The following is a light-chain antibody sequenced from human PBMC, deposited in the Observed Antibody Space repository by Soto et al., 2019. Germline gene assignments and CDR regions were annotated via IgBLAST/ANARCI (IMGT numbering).Light chain of an antibody. CDR2: GAS. CDR1: QSVSNN. V-gene: IGKV3-15*01. CDR3: LQSNNWPPWT. Sequence: EIVMTQSPATLSVSPGERATLSCRASQSVSNNLAWYQQNPARAPRLLLYGASTRATGIPARFSGGGSGTEFTLTISSLQSEDFAVYYCLQSNNWPPWTFGQGTKVDIK. J-gene: IGKJ1*01.